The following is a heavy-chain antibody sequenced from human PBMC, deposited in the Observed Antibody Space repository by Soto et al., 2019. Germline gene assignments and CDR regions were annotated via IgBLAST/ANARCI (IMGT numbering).Heavy chain of an antibody. Sequence: PVGSLRLSCAASGFTFSSYWMSWVRQAPGKGLEWVANIKQDGSEKYYVDSVKGRFTISRDNAKNSLYLQMNSLRAEDTAVYYCAREYVYYYDSSGYCFDYWGQGTLVTVSS. D-gene: IGHD3-22*01. CDR1: GFTFSSYW. CDR3: AREYVYYYDSSGYCFDY. CDR2: IKQDGSEK. J-gene: IGHJ4*02. V-gene: IGHV3-7*01.